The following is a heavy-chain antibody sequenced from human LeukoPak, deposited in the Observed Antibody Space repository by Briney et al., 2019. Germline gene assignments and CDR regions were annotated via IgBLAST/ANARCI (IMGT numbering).Heavy chain of an antibody. CDR3: AIQKADLITMVRGIIAF. D-gene: IGHD3-10*01. CDR1: GFTFSSFW. J-gene: IGHJ1*01. V-gene: IGHV3-7*01. CDR2: IKSDGTEN. Sequence: PGGSVRLSCTASGFTFSSFWMTWVRQAPGKGLEWVANIKSDGTENYYVDSVKGRFTISRDNAKNSLYLQMNGLRAEDTAVYYCAIQKADLITMVRGIIAFWGQGTLVTVSS.